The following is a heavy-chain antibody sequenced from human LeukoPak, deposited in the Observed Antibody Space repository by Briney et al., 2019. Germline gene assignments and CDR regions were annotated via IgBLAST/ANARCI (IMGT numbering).Heavy chain of an antibody. V-gene: IGHV1-2*02. Sequence: PSVKVSYKASIYTLTGYYIHCVPQAPGQAREWMGWINPNSGGTNYAQKIQGRVTLTRDTSISTAYMELSRLRSDDPAVYYCARDGVGYYDSSGYYYFQHWGEGTLVTASS. D-gene: IGHD3-22*01. CDR3: ARDGVGYYDSSGYYYFQH. J-gene: IGHJ1*01. CDR1: IYTLTGYY. CDR2: INPNSGGT.